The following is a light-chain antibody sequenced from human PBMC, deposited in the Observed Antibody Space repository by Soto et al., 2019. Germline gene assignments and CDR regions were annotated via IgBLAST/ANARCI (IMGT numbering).Light chain of an antibody. V-gene: IGLV2-14*03. CDR3: SSYTTIDTVV. J-gene: IGLJ2*01. CDR1: SGDIGGYNY. Sequence: QSALTQPASVSGSPGQSITISCTGTSGDIGGYNYVSWYQQHPGKAPKLMISDVSTRPSGVSTRFPGSKSGNTASLTISGLQAEDEADYYCSSYTTIDTVVFGGGTQLTVL. CDR2: DVS.